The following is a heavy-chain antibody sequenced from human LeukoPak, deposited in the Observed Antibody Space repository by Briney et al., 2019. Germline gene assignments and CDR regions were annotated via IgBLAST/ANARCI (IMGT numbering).Heavy chain of an antibody. CDR3: TTGIRGD. V-gene: IGHV3-15*07. D-gene: IGHD3-10*01. CDR2: IASKTDGGAT. CDR1: GLTVTNAW. Sequence: GGSLRLSCSASGLTVTNAWMNWVRQAPGEGLDWVGRIASKTDGGATDYAAPVKGRFTIPRDDSKNTLNLQMNSLKTEDTAVYYCTTGIRGDWGQGTLVTVSS. J-gene: IGHJ4*02.